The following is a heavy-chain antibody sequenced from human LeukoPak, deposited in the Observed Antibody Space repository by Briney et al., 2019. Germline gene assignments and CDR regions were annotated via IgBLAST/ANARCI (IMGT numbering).Heavy chain of an antibody. J-gene: IGHJ6*03. Sequence: SETLSLTCTVSGGSISSYYWSWIRQPPGKGLEWIGYIYYSGSTNYNPSLKSRVTISVDTSKNQFSLKLSSVTAADTAVYYCARGSDSSSWYTYYYYYMDVWGKGTTVTIS. CDR1: GGSISSYY. D-gene: IGHD6-13*01. V-gene: IGHV4-59*01. CDR3: ARGSDSSSWYTYYYYYMDV. CDR2: IYYSGST.